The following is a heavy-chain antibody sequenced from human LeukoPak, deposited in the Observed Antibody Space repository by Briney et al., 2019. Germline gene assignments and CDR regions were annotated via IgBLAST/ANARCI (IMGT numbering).Heavy chain of an antibody. Sequence: ASAKVSCKASGYTFTSYDINWVRQATGQGLEWMGWMNPNSGNTGYAQKFQGRVTMTRNTSISTAYMELSSLRSEDTAVYYCARGRRYCSGGSCPNWFDPWGQGTLVTVSS. V-gene: IGHV1-8*01. J-gene: IGHJ5*02. CDR3: ARGRRYCSGGSCPNWFDP. CDR2: MNPNSGNT. CDR1: GYTFTSYD. D-gene: IGHD2-15*01.